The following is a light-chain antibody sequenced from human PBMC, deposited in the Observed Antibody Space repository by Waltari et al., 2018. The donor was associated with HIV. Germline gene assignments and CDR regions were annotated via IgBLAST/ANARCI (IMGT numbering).Light chain of an antibody. CDR1: DSDFGLYNS. J-gene: IGLJ2*01. CDR2: DVD. Sequence: AVTQPASVSGLPGQSTTISCTGDDSDFGLYNSVSWYQQHSGKPPRLILYDVDSRSSGVSYRFSGSMSGNTASLTISGLRAEDEGHYYCASFTDDNTVIFGGGTEVTVL. V-gene: IGLV2-14*03. CDR3: ASFTDDNTVI.